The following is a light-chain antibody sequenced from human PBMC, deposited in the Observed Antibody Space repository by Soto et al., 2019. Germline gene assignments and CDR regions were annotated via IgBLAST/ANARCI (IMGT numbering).Light chain of an antibody. CDR3: QQYDSFPYT. CDR2: DAS. CDR1: QPITNY. V-gene: IGKV1-33*01. J-gene: IGKJ2*01. Sequence: DIPMTQSPSSLSASVGDTVSITCQASQPITNYLNWYRHKPGKAPELLIYDASSLESGVPSRFSASGSGTEFTLTITSLQPEDFATFYCQQYDSFPYTFGQGTKLEIK.